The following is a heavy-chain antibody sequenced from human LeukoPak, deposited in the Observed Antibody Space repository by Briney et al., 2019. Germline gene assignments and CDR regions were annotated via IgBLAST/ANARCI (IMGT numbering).Heavy chain of an antibody. V-gene: IGHV3-15*01. Sequence: GGSLRLSCAASGFSFSNTFSNAWMSWVRQAPGKGLEWVGRIRSKTDGGIIDYAEPVKDRFTISRDDSKNTLYLQMNSLKTEDTAVYYCTTVVYASSGTIEDWGQGTLVTVSS. J-gene: IGHJ4*02. D-gene: IGHD3-22*01. CDR3: TTVVYASSGTIED. CDR1: GFSFSNTFSNAW. CDR2: IRSKTDGGII.